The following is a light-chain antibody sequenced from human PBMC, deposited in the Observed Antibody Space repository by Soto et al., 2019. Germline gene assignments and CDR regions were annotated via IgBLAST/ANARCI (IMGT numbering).Light chain of an antibody. CDR2: EVS. J-gene: IGLJ2*01. V-gene: IGLV2-14*01. CDR1: SSDVGSYDY. CDR3: SSYTISTTHVV. Sequence: QSALTQPASVSGSPGQSITISCTGTSSDVGSYDYVSWYQQHPGKAPKLMIYEVSNRPSGVSNRFSGSMSANTASLTISGLQAEDEADYYCSSYTISTTHVVFGGGTKVIVL.